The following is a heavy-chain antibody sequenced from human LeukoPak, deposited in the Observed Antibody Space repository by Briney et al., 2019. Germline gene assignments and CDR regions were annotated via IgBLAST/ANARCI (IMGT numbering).Heavy chain of an antibody. D-gene: IGHD6-19*01. CDR3: TREIAVAGTLGY. Sequence: GGSLRLSCTASGFTFGDYTMNWVRQAPGKGLEWVGFIRSKAYGGTTEYAASVKGRFTISRDDSKSIAYLQMYSLKTEDTAVYYCTREIAVAGTLGYWGQGTLATVSS. CDR2: IRSKAYGGTT. CDR1: GFTFGDYT. V-gene: IGHV3-49*04. J-gene: IGHJ4*02.